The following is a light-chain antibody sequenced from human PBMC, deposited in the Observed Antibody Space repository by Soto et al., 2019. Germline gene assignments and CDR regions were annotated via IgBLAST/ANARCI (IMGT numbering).Light chain of an antibody. V-gene: IGKV3-20*01. CDR2: GAT. CDR1: QTVSGSY. CDR3: QQYGNSPYT. Sequence: IVLTQSPATLSLSPGESATLSCRASQTVSGSYLAWYQQKRGHVPRLLMYGATSRATGIPARFSGSGSGTDFTLTVSSLEPEDFAVYYCQQYGNSPYTFGQGTKLEIK. J-gene: IGKJ2*01.